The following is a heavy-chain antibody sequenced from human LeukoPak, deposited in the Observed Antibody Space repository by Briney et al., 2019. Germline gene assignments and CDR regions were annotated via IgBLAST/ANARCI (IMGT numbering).Heavy chain of an antibody. D-gene: IGHD2-21*02. Sequence: SSETLSLTCTVSGGSISSYYWSWIRQPPGKGLEWIGYIYYSGSTNYNPSLKSRVTISVDTSKNQFSLKLSSVTAADTAVYYCARAGGGDPLDFGYWGQGTLVTVSS. CDR2: IYYSGST. J-gene: IGHJ4*02. CDR1: GGSISSYY. CDR3: ARAGGGDPLDFGY. V-gene: IGHV4-59*01.